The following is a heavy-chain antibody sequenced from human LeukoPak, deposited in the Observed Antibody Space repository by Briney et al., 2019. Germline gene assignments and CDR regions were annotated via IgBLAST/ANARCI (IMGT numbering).Heavy chain of an antibody. CDR2: ISSGGGTI. V-gene: IGHV3-48*03. D-gene: IGHD6-19*01. CDR1: GFTFSSYE. Sequence: GGSLRLSCAASGFTFSSYEMNWVRQAPGKGLEWISYISSGGGTIYYADSVKGRFTISRDNAKNSLYLQMNSLTAEDTAVYYCARGRYSGGWYYLDYWAQGTLVTVSS. J-gene: IGHJ4*02. CDR3: ARGRYSGGWYYLDY.